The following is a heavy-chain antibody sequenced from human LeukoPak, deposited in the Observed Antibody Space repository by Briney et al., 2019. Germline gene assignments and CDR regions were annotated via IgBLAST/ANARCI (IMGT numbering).Heavy chain of an antibody. CDR3: ARSDRDLWYFDL. CDR1: GGSVSSTTYY. J-gene: IGHJ2*01. V-gene: IGHV4-39*01. CDR2: INYSGST. Sequence: PSETLSLTCTVSGGSVSSTTYYWSWIRQPPGKELDWIASINYSGSTYSNPPLKSVVTISVDTSESQFSLKLSSVTAADTAVYYCARSDRDLWYFDLWGRGTLVTVSS.